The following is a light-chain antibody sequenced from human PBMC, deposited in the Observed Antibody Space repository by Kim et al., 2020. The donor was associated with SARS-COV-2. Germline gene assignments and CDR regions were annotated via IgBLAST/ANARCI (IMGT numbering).Light chain of an antibody. CDR2: KDN. CDR3: QSADGSGTYV. Sequence: SYELTQPPSVSLSPGQTARITCSGDTLPEKQTYWYQQKSGQAPLLVIYKDNERPSGIPGRFSGSSSGTTVTLTISGVQAEDDADYYCQSADGSGTYVFGTGTKVTVL. V-gene: IGLV3-25*03. J-gene: IGLJ1*01. CDR1: TLPEKQ.